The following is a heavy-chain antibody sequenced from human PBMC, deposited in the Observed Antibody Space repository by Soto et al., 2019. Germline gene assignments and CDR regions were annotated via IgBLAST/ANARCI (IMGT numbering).Heavy chain of an antibody. CDR1: GFTVSSNY. V-gene: IGHV3-53*01. Sequence: EVQLLEAGGGLTQPGGSLRLSCAGSGFTVSSNYMSWVRQAPGKGLGWVSLIYSGGNTDYAVSVKGRFTISRDNSKNTVYLQMNSLRAEDTAVYYCARLREAAAIDYWGQGTLVTVSS. CDR3: ARLREAAAIDY. D-gene: IGHD2-15*01. CDR2: IYSGGNT. J-gene: IGHJ4*02.